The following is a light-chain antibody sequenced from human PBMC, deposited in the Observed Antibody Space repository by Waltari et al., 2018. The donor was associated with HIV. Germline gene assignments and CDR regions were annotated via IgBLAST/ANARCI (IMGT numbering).Light chain of an antibody. J-gene: IGLJ1*01. V-gene: IGLV3-25*03. Sequence: YELTQSPSVSVSPGQTATINCFGDALPKQFAYWYQHKPCQAPVLLLSKDKERPSGIPDRFSGSGSGTTVTLTISGVRAEDEADYYCQSTDITGTYAVFGPGTKVTVL. CDR3: QSTDITGTYAV. CDR2: KDK. CDR1: ALPKQF.